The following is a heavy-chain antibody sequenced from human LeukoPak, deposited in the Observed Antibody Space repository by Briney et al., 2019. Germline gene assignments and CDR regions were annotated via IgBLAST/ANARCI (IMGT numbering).Heavy chain of an antibody. J-gene: IGHJ4*02. Sequence: GGSLRLSCAASGFTFSSCWMTWVRQAPGKGLEWVANIKQDGNEKYYVDSVKGRFSISRDNAKNSVYLQMNSLRDEDTAMYYCASVGRDSSNWDYWGQGTLVTVSS. V-gene: IGHV3-7*02. CDR3: ASVGRDSSNWDY. CDR1: GFTFSSCW. CDR2: IKQDGNEK. D-gene: IGHD6-13*01.